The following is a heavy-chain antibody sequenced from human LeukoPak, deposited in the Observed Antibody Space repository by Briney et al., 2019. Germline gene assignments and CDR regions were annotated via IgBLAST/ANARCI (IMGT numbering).Heavy chain of an antibody. CDR2: VSAEGDRR. D-gene: IGHD3-16*01. J-gene: IGHJ4*02. V-gene: IGHV3-30*07. CDR3: TGVSYADGGYFDY. CDR1: GFTFSHYA. Sequence: GSLRLSCAASGFTFSHYAMHWVRRPPGKGLEWVTFVSAEGDRRYYADSVKGRFTISRDDSKSSLYLQMNSLRAEDTAVYCCTGVSYADGGYFDYWGQGTLVTVSS.